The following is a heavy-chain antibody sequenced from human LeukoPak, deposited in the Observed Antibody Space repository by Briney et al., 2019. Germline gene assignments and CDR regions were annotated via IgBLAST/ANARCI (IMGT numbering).Heavy chain of an antibody. CDR2: TSYSGNT. V-gene: IGHV4-59*01. Sequence: SETLSLTCIVSGGSIGNYYWNWIRQPPGKGLEWIGYTSYSGNTIYNPSLKSRVTIPIDPFKNQLSLKVTSVTAADTAVYYCARDHGYFGMDVWGQGTTVTISS. CDR1: GGSIGNYY. CDR3: ARDHGYFGMDV. J-gene: IGHJ6*02.